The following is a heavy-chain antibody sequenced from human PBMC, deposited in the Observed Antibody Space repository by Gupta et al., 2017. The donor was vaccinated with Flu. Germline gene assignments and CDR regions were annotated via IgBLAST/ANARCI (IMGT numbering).Heavy chain of an antibody. CDR2: IWYDGSNK. CDR3: ARDSPEATNLDY. Sequence: VRQAPGKGLEWVAVIWYDGSNKYYADSVKGRFTISRDNSKNTLYLQMNSLRAEDTAVYYCARDSPEATNLDYWGQGTLVTVSS. D-gene: IGHD1-26*01. J-gene: IGHJ4*02. V-gene: IGHV3-33*01.